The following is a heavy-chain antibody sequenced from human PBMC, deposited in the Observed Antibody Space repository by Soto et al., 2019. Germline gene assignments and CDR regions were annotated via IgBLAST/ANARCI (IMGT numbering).Heavy chain of an antibody. Sequence: GGSLRLSCAASGFTFSSYAMHWVRQAPGKGLEWVAVISYDGSNKYYADSVKGRFTISRDNSKNTLYLQMNSLRAEDTAVYYCARDARDYGFWREGGNYYYYGMDVWGQGTTVTVSS. CDR1: GFTFSSYA. CDR3: ARDARDYGFWREGGNYYYYGMDV. D-gene: IGHD3-3*01. CDR2: ISYDGSNK. J-gene: IGHJ6*02. V-gene: IGHV3-30-3*01.